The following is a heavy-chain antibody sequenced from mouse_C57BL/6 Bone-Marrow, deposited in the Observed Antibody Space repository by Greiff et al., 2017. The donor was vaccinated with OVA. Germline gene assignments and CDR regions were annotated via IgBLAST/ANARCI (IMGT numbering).Heavy chain of an antibody. CDR2: ISDGGSYT. J-gene: IGHJ4*01. D-gene: IGHD1-1*02. V-gene: IGHV5-4*01. Sequence: DVHLVESGGGLVKPGGSLKISCAASGFTFSSYAMSWVRQTPEKRLEWVATISDGGSYTYYPDNVKGRFTISRDNAKNNLYLQMSHLQSEDTAMYYCARGGLWRYMDYWGQGTSVTVSS. CDR1: GFTFSSYA. CDR3: ARGGLWRYMDY.